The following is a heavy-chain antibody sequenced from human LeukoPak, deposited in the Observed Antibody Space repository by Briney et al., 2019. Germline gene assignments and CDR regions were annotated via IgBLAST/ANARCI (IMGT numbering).Heavy chain of an antibody. D-gene: IGHD3-22*01. Sequence: GGSLRLSCAASGFTFSSYGMHWVRQAPGKGLEWVAVISYDGSKKYYADSVKGRFTISRDSSKNMLYLQMNSLRVEDTAVYYCAKGFSSGPWDACDVWGQGTMVTVSS. CDR1: GFTFSSYG. J-gene: IGHJ3*01. V-gene: IGHV3-30*18. CDR3: AKGFSSGPWDACDV. CDR2: ISYDGSKK.